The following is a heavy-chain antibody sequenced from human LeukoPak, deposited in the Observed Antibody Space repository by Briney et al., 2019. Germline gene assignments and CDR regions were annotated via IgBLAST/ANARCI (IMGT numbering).Heavy chain of an antibody. CDR3: ARGLWFGELLLSPQTHDAFDI. CDR1: GYTFTGYY. V-gene: IGHV1-2*02. D-gene: IGHD3-10*01. J-gene: IGHJ3*02. CDR2: INPNSGGT. Sequence: VASVKVSCKASGYTFTGYYMHWVRQPPGQGLEWMGWINPNSGGTNYAQKFQGRVTMTRDTSISTAYMELSRLRSDDTAVYYCARGLWFGELLLSPQTHDAFDIWGQGTMVTVSS.